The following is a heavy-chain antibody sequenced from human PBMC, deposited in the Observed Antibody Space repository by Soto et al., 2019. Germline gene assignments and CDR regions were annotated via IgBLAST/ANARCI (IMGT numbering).Heavy chain of an antibody. CDR3: ARHKIAQRFSSSRFDY. CDR1: GGSISSSSYY. J-gene: IGHJ4*02. D-gene: IGHD6-13*01. CDR2: IYYSGST. Sequence: QLQLQESGPGLVKPSETLSLTCTVSGGSISSSSYYWGWIRQPPGKGLEWIGSIYYSGSTYYNPSLKSRVTISVDTSKNQFSLKLSSVTAADTAVYYCARHKIAQRFSSSRFDYWGQGTLVTVSS. V-gene: IGHV4-39*01.